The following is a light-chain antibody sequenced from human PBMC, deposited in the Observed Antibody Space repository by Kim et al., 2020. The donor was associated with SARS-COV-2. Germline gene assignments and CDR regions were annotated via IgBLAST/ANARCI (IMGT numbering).Light chain of an antibody. V-gene: IGKV3-20*01. J-gene: IGKJ2*01. CDR2: GAS. CDR3: QQYGSSPRT. Sequence: WPHGGKATLSCRASQSVSSSYLAWYQQKPGQAPRLLIYGASSRATGIPDRFSGSGSGTDFTLTISRLEPEDFAVYYCQQYGSSPRTFGQGTKLEI. CDR1: QSVSSSY.